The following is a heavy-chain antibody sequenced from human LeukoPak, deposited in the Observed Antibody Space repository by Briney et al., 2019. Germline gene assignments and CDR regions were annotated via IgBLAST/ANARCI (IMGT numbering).Heavy chain of an antibody. CDR2: ISYDGSNI. CDR1: GFSFSTFG. D-gene: IGHD1-26*01. Sequence: GGSLRLSCAASGFSFSTFGMHWVRQAPGKGLEWVAVISYDGSNIYYLDSVKGRFTISRDNSKSTLYVQMNSLRIEDTAVYCCAKDRGSFRGIRYVMDIWGQGTTVTVS. J-gene: IGHJ6*02. V-gene: IGHV3-30*18. CDR3: AKDRGSFRGIRYVMDI.